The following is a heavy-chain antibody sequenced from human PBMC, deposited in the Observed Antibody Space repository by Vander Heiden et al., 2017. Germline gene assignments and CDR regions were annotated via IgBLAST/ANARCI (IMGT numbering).Heavy chain of an antibody. CDR1: GFTFRSYG. CDR3: ASPAVPPGYLDY. J-gene: IGHJ4*02. Sequence: QVQLVESGGGVVQRGRSLRHPCAASGFTFRSYGMHWVRQGPGKGLEWVAVISYDGSNKYYADSVKGRFTISRDNSKNTLYLQMNSLRAEDTAVYYCASPAVPPGYLDYWGQGTLVTVSS. D-gene: IGHD2-2*01. V-gene: IGHV3-30*03. CDR2: ISYDGSNK.